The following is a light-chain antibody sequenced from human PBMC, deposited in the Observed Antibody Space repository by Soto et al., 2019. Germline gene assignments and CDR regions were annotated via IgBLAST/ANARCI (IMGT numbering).Light chain of an antibody. Sequence: QSVLPQPPSASAPPGHGSTILFFGGSPNIGVNPVNWNQHRPEAAPTPPIYNTNQRPSGVPDRFSGSKSGASASLAISGLRSEDEADYYCSTWDDTLDAYVFGTGTKVTVL. V-gene: IGLV1-44*01. CDR2: NTN. J-gene: IGLJ1*01. CDR1: SPNIGVNP. CDR3: STWDDTLDAYV.